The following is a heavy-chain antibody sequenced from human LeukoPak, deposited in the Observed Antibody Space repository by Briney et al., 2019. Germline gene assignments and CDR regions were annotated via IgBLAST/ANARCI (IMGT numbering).Heavy chain of an antibody. J-gene: IGHJ4*02. V-gene: IGHV3-30*03. CDR1: GFTFRTYG. CDR2: ISYDGRNK. CDR3: ARDGLAYCGGDCPFGDY. Sequence: SGGSLRLSCAASGFTFRTYGMRWVRQAPGKGLEWVAVISYDGRNKYYADSVKGRFTISRDNSENTLYLQMNSLRAEDTAVYYCARDGLAYCGGDCPFGDYRGQGTLVTVSS. D-gene: IGHD2-21*02.